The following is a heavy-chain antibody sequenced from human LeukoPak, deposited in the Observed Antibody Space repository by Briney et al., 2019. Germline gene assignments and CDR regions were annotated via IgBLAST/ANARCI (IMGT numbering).Heavy chain of an antibody. J-gene: IGHJ4*02. CDR3: TRSMTAGSSLWGY. Sequence: GGSLRLSCAASGFTFSNYAMSWVRQAPGKGPEFVSVVSGRGNSAYYADSVKGRFTISRDNAKNTLYLQMNSLRSEDTAVYYCTRSMTAGSSLWGYWGQGSLVTVSS. D-gene: IGHD6-19*01. CDR1: GFTFSNYA. V-gene: IGHV3-23*01. CDR2: VSGRGNSA.